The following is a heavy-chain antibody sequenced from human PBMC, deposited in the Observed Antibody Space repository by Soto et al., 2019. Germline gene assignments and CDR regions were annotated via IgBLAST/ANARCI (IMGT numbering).Heavy chain of an antibody. Sequence: ASETLSLTCAVYGGSFSGYYWSWIRQPPGKGLEWIGEINHSGSTNYNPSLKSRVTISVDTSKNQFSLKLSSVTAADTAVYYCAGGRGSGSFTDYNWFDPWGQGTLVTVSS. V-gene: IGHV4-34*01. J-gene: IGHJ5*02. D-gene: IGHD3-10*01. CDR2: INHSGST. CDR3: AGGRGSGSFTDYNWFDP. CDR1: GGSFSGYY.